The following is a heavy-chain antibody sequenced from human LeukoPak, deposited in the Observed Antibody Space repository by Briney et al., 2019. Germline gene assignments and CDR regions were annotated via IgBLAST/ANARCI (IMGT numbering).Heavy chain of an antibody. D-gene: IGHD3-16*01. CDR1: GDSISSGSYF. CDR2: IYTGEST. Sequence: PSETLSLTCTVCGDSISSGSYFGTWIRQPAGKGPEWIGRIYTGESTNYNPSLKSRVTISVDTSKNQFYLKLTSVTAADTAMYYFAREAAKLGSWYFDLWGRGTLVTVSS. CDR3: AREAAKLGSWYFDL. J-gene: IGHJ2*01. V-gene: IGHV4-61*02.